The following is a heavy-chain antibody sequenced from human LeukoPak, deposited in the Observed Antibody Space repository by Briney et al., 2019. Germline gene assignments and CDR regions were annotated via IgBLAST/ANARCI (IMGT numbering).Heavy chain of an antibody. CDR1: GFTFSSYW. Sequence: LRLSCVVSGFTFSSYWMSWVRQPPGKGLEWIGSVYDTGETYFNPSLMSRVTMSVDRSKNQFSLQLNSVTAADTAVYYCARDFDDDHDQDAFDIWGQGTLVTVSS. D-gene: IGHD3-9*01. V-gene: IGHV4-28*03. CDR3: ARDFDDDHDQDAFDI. J-gene: IGHJ3*02. CDR2: VYDTGET.